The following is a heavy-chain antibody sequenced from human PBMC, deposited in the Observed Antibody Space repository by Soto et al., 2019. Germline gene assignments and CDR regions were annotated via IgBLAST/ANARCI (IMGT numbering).Heavy chain of an antibody. Sequence: GASGKVSCKASGDTFSRYAISWVRQAPGRGLEWMGGIIPILSTATDAQKFQGRVSMTRDTSTSTAFMELSSLRSGDTAVYFCARDLYGTSWSVRAFDMWGQGTLVTVSS. J-gene: IGHJ4*03. CDR1: GDTFSRYA. CDR3: ARDLYGTSWSVRAFDM. V-gene: IGHV1-69*05. D-gene: IGHD3-9*01. CDR2: IIPILSTA.